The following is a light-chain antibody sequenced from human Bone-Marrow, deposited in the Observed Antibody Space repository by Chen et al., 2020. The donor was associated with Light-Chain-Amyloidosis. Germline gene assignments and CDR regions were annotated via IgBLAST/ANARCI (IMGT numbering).Light chain of an antibody. J-gene: IGLJ2*01. V-gene: IGLV3-25*03. CDR1: DLPTKY. CDR3: QSADSSGTYEVI. Sequence: SYELTQPPSVSVSPVQTASITCSGDDLPTKYAYWYQQKPGQAPELVIHRYTERPSGISERFSGSSSGTTATLTISGVQAEDEADYHCQSADSSGTYEVIFGGGTKLTVL. CDR2: RYT.